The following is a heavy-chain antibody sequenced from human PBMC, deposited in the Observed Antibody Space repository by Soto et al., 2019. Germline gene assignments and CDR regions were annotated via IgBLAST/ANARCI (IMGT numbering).Heavy chain of an antibody. V-gene: IGHV1-46*01. CDR2: INPSGDST. D-gene: IGHD1-1*01. J-gene: IGHJ6*02. Sequence: ASVKVSCKASGYTFTSYYMHWVRQAPGQGLEWMGIINPSGDSTNYAQKFQGRVTMTRDTSTSTVYMELSRLRSEDTAVYYCARQTGTTYYYYGMDVWGQGTTVTVSS. CDR1: GYTFTSYY. CDR3: ARQTGTTYYYYGMDV.